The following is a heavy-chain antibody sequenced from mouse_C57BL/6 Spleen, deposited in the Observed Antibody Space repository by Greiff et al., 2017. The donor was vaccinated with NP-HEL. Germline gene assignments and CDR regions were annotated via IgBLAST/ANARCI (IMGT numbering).Heavy chain of an antibody. D-gene: IGHD1-1*01. CDR2: YPGSGNTY. J-gene: IGHJ2*01. CDR3: SRRVLLRD. CDR1: YTFTDYYM. V-gene: IGHV1-83*01. Sequence: VQLQQSGPELVKPGASVKMSCKASGYTFTDYYMHWVKQKPGKGLEWIGEIYPGSGNTYYNEKFKGKATLTADTSSSTAYMQLSSLTSEDSAVYFCASRRVLLRDRGQGTTLTVSS.